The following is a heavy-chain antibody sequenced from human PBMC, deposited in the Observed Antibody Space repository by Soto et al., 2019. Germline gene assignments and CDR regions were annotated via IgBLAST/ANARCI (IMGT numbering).Heavy chain of an antibody. J-gene: IGHJ5*02. CDR2: IIPIAAIA. CDR1: GGTFSRYT. V-gene: IGHV1-69*02. CDR3: ARGSTIVRGAPSWFDP. D-gene: IGHD3-10*01. Sequence: QVQLVQSGAEVKKPGSSVKVPCKASGGTFSRYTINWVRQAPGQGLEWMGRIIPIAAIANYTQKFQGRVTSTVDKSSTTAYMELSSLRSDDTAVYYCARGSTIVRGAPSWFDPWGQGTLVTVSS.